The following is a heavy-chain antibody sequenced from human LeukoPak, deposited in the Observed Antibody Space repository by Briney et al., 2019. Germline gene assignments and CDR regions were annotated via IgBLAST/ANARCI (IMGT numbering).Heavy chain of an antibody. CDR2: IQRDGSEK. D-gene: IGHD6-19*01. CDR3: ARQGYSSGK. Sequence: PGGSLRLSCAASGSTFSNYWMNWVRQAPGEGLEWVASIQRDGSEKYYVESVKGRFTISRDNAKNSLYLQMNSLRAEDTAVYYCARQGYSSGKWGQGTLVTVSS. CDR1: GSTFSNYW. J-gene: IGHJ4*02. V-gene: IGHV3-7*01.